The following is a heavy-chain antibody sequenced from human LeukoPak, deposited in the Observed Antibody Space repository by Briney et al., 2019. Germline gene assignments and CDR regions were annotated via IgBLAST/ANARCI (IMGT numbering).Heavy chain of an antibody. CDR3: ARDRAVGCSGCSCYPIDY. D-gene: IGHD2-15*01. CDR2: ISYDGSNK. CDR1: EFTFSRNA. V-gene: IGHV3-30*04. Sequence: GGSLRLSCAASEFTFSRNAMHWVRQAPGKGLEWVAVISYDGSNKYYADSVKGRFTISRDNSKDTLYLQMNSLRAEDTAVYYCARDRAVGCSGCSCYPIDYWGQGTLVTVSS. J-gene: IGHJ4*02.